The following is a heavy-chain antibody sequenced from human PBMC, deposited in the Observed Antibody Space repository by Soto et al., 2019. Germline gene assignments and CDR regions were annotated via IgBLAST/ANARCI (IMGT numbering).Heavy chain of an antibody. Sequence: GASVKVSCKASGGAFSSYSISWVLQAPGEGLEWMGGIIPIFGTANYAQKFQGRVTITADESTSTAYMELSSLGSEDTAVYYCARDSYYYGSGSYYTVNWFDPWGQGTLVTVSS. CDR2: IIPIFGTA. CDR3: ARDSYYYGSGSYYTVNWFDP. CDR1: GGAFSSYS. V-gene: IGHV1-69*13. D-gene: IGHD3-10*01. J-gene: IGHJ5*02.